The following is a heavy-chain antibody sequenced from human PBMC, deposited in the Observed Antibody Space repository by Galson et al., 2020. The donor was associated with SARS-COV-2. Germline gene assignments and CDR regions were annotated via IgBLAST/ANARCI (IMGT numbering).Heavy chain of an antibody. CDR1: GFTFSSYW. D-gene: IGHD6-19*01. J-gene: IGHJ4*02. CDR3: ARSASYSSGWYFDY. Sequence: GESLKISCAASGFTFSSYWMHWVRQAPGKGLVWVSHVDSDGSSTTYADSVKGRFTISRDNAKNTLYLQMNSLRAEDTAVYYCARSASYSSGWYFDYWGQGTLVTVSS. CDR2: VDSDGSST. V-gene: IGHV3-74*01.